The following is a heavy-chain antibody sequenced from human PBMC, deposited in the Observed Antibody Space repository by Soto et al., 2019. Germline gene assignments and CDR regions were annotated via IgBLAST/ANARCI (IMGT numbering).Heavy chain of an antibody. V-gene: IGHV4-59*08. Sequence: QVQLEESGPGLVKPSETLSLTCTVSGGSISRYYWSWIRQSPGKGLEWIGYIYHTGTTDYNPSLKSRVTISVDTSKKQFSLRLRSVTAADTAMYYCARLSAGHGDNHDYWGQGTLVTVSS. J-gene: IGHJ4*02. CDR1: GGSISRYY. D-gene: IGHD4-17*01. CDR3: ARLSAGHGDNHDY. CDR2: IYHTGTT.